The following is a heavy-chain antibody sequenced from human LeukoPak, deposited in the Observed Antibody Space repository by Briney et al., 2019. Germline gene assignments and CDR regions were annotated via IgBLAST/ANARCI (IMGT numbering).Heavy chain of an antibody. D-gene: IGHD3-10*01. CDR3: ARDTSLRRGVD. V-gene: IGHV4-34*01. CDR1: GGSFSGYY. J-gene: IGHJ4*02. Sequence: SETLSLTCAVYGGSFSGYYWSWIRQPPGKGLEWIGEINHSGSTNYNPSLKSRVTISVDTSKNQFSLKLSSVTAADTAVYYCARDTSLRRGVDWGQGTLVTVSS. CDR2: INHSGST.